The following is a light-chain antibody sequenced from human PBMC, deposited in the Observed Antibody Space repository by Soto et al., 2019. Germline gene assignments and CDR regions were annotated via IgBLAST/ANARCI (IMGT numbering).Light chain of an antibody. J-gene: IGLJ3*02. V-gene: IGLV2-11*01. Sequence: QSALTQPRSVSGSPGQSVSISCTGTSSDVGNFNYVSWYQQHPGKAPKLIIYDVSKRPSGVPDRFSGSKSGNTASLIISGLQAEDEADYYCCSYAGSYTFVFGGGTKVTVL. CDR1: SSDVGNFNY. CDR2: DVS. CDR3: CSYAGSYTFV.